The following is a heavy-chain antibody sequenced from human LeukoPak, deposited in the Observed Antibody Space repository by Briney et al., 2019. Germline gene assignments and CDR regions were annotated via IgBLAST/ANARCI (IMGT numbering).Heavy chain of an antibody. V-gene: IGHV3-48*03. CDR1: GFTFSSYE. CDR2: ISTSGSTI. Sequence: GGSLRLSCAASGFTFSSYEMNWVRQAPGKGLEWVSYISTSGSTIYYADSVKGRFTISRDNAKNSLYLQMDSLRAEDTAVYYCKGSGFYYAIDYWGQGTLVTVSS. CDR3: KGSGFYYAIDY. J-gene: IGHJ4*02. D-gene: IGHD3-22*01.